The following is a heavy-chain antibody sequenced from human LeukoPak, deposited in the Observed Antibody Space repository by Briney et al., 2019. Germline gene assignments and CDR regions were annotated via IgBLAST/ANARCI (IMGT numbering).Heavy chain of an antibody. CDR3: ARLKAFDCTGRSCFLSPSAFFDS. CDR1: GVSITNTIYF. J-gene: IGHJ4*02. CDR2: VDYAASRSE. Sequence: KASETLSLTCSVSGVSITNTIYFWAWIRQPPGKGLEWIGSVDYAASRSEFYNPSLESRISMSLDTSKNQFSLTLTSVTAADTASYFCARLKAFDCTGRSCFLSPSAFFDSWGLGTRVTVSS. V-gene: IGHV4-39*01. D-gene: IGHD2-15*01.